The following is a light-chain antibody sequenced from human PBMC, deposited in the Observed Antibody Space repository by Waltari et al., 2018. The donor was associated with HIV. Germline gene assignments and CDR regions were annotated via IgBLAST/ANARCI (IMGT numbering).Light chain of an antibody. CDR3: VSWDSSLRGVL. V-gene: IGLV1-51*01. CDR1: SSNIGVNY. Sequence: QSVLTQPPSLSAAPGQKVSITCSGSSSNIGVNYVSWYQQFPRTAPKLLIYDNNDRPAGVPDRFSGSKSGTSATLDITGLRTGDEADYYCVSWDSSLRGVLFGGGTKLTVL. CDR2: DNN. J-gene: IGLJ2*01.